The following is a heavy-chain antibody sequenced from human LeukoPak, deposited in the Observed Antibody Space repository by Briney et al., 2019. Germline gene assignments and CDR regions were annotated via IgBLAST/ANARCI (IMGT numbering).Heavy chain of an antibody. D-gene: IGHD2-2*01. CDR2: ISYDGSNK. V-gene: IGHV3-30*03. CDR1: GFTFSNYG. Sequence: GGSLRLSCAASGFTFSNYGMHWVRQARGKWLEWVAVISYDGSNKYYADSVKGRFTISRDNSKNTLYLQMNSLRAEDTAIYYCARPPHSCSSTSCYSQYWGQGTLVSVSS. J-gene: IGHJ4*02. CDR3: ARPPHSCSSTSCYSQY.